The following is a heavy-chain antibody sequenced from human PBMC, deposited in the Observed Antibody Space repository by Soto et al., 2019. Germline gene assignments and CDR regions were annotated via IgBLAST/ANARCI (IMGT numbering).Heavy chain of an antibody. V-gene: IGHV1-69*02. CDR1: GDTFSSLS. CDR3: AIPVSGALDP. Sequence: QVQLVQSGTEVKKPGSSVRVSCNASGDTFSSLSFTWVRQAPGQGPEWMGRIIPVLGITNYAQKFNGRVTLXKDKSTSTAYMEVTSVTSDDTAIYYCAIPVSGALDPWGQGTVVIVSS. CDR2: IIPVLGIT. J-gene: IGHJ5*02. D-gene: IGHD2-15*01.